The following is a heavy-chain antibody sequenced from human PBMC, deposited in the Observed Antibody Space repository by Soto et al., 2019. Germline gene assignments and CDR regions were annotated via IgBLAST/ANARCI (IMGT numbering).Heavy chain of an antibody. J-gene: IGHJ6*02. V-gene: IGHV3-43D*04. CDR3: AKGPYNHRDGYNYFSYYYGMDV. CDR2: ISWDGGST. D-gene: IGHD5-12*01. Sequence: GGSLRLSCAASGFTFDDYAMHWVRQAPGKGLEWVSLISWDGGSTYYADSVKGRFTISRDNSKNSLYLQMNSLRAEDTALYYCAKGPYNHRDGYNYFSYYYGMDVWGQGTTVTVSS. CDR1: GFTFDDYA.